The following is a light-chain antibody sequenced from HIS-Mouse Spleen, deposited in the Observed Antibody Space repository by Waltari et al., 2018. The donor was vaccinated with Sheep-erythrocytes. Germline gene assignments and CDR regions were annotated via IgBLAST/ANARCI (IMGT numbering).Light chain of an antibody. CDR1: SSDVGGYNY. CDR3: CSYAGSYTWV. J-gene: IGLJ3*02. V-gene: IGLV2-11*01. CDR2: DVS. Sequence: QSALTQPRSVSGSPGQSATISCPGTSSDVGGYNYVSWYQQHPGKAPKLMIYDVSKRPSGGPDRFSGSKSGNTASLTISGLQAEDEADYYCCSYAGSYTWVFGGGTKLTVL.